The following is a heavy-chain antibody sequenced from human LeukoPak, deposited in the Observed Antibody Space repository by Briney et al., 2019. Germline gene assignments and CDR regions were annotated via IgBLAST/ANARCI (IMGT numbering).Heavy chain of an antibody. Sequence: SETLSLTCTVSGGSISSYYWNWIRQPAGKGLEWIGRIHASEGTNFNPSLKSRVTMSLDTSKNQFSLKLSPVTAADTAVYYCARADITIFGVALDYWGQGTLVTVSS. D-gene: IGHD3-3*01. CDR3: ARADITIFGVALDY. CDR2: IHASEGT. J-gene: IGHJ4*02. CDR1: GGSISSYY. V-gene: IGHV4-4*07.